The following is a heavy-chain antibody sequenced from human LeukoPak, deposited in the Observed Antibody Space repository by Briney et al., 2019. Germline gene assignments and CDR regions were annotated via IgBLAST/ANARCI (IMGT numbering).Heavy chain of an antibody. CDR1: GFTFSSYA. J-gene: IGHJ5*02. V-gene: IGHV3-30-3*01. Sequence: PGGSLRLSCAASGFTFSSYAMHWVRQAPGKGLEWVAVISYDGSNEYYADSVKGRFSISRDNSKNTLYLQMNSLRAEDTAVYYCARAGSSSWSFDPWGQGTLVTVSS. D-gene: IGHD6-13*01. CDR3: ARAGSSSWSFDP. CDR2: ISYDGSNE.